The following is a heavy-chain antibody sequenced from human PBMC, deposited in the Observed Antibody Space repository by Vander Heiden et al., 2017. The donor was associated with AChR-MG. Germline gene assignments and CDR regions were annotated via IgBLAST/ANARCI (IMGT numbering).Heavy chain of an antibody. J-gene: IGHJ4*02. CDR1: GFTFGSYA. V-gene: IGHV3-23*01. CDR3: AKEESSSWPY. D-gene: IGHD6-13*01. Sequence: EVQLLESGGGLVQPGGSLRLSCAVSGFTFGSYAMSWFRQAPGKGLKWVSAITGNGGSTYYADSVKGRFTISRDNSKNTLYLQMNSLRAEDTAVYYCAKEESSSWPYWGQGALVTVSS. CDR2: ITGNGGST.